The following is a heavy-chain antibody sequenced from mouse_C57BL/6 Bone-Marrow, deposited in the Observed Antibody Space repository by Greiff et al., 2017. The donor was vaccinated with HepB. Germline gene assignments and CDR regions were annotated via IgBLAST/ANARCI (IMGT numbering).Heavy chain of an antibody. Sequence: EVQRVESGGGLVQPGGSLSLSCAASGFTFTDYYMSWVRQPPGKALEWLGFIRNKANGYTTEYSASVKGRVTISRDNSQSILYLQMNALRAEDSATYYCARLIYDGNYYFDYWGQGTTLAVSS. D-gene: IGHD2-1*01. V-gene: IGHV7-3*01. CDR1: GFTFTDYY. CDR2: IRNKANGYTT. CDR3: ARLIYDGNYYFDY. J-gene: IGHJ2*01.